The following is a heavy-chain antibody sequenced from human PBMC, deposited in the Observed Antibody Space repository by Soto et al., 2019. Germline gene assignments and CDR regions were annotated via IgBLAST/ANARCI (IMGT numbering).Heavy chain of an antibody. CDR2: TNHSGST. CDR3: ARGISIAAAGPYYYYYGMDV. J-gene: IGHJ6*02. V-gene: IGHV4-34*01. D-gene: IGHD6-13*01. CDR1: GGSFSGYY. Sequence: SETLSLTCAVYGGSFSGYYWSWIRQPPGKGLEWIGETNHSGSTNYNPSLKSRVTISVDTSKNQFSLKLSSVTAADTAVYYCARGISIAAAGPYYYYYGMDVWGQGTTVTVSS.